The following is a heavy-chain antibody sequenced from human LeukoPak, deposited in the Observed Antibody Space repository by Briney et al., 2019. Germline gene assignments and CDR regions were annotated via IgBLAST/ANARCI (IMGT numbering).Heavy chain of an antibody. D-gene: IGHD2-15*01. CDR1: GGSFSSFN. V-gene: IGHV4-59*12. Sequence: SETLSLTCTVSGGSFSSFNWNWIRQPPGKGLEWIGYIYYSGSTNYNPSLKSRVTISVDTSKNQFSLKLSSVTAADTAVYYCARGPYCSGGSCYPAPYYYYGMDVWGQGTTVTVSS. CDR3: ARGPYCSGGSCYPAPYYYYGMDV. J-gene: IGHJ6*02. CDR2: IYYSGST.